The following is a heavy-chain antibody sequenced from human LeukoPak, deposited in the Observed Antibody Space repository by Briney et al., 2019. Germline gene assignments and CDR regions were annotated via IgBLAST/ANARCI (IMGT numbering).Heavy chain of an antibody. Sequence: GGSLRLSCAASGFTFSSYAMSWVRQAPGKGLEWVSSISSSSSYIYYADSVKGRFTISRDNAKNSLYLQMNSLRAEDTAVYYCAREKGGSSGYDAFDIWGQGTMVTVSS. J-gene: IGHJ3*02. V-gene: IGHV3-21*01. CDR1: GFTFSSYA. D-gene: IGHD3-22*01. CDR2: ISSSSSYI. CDR3: AREKGGSSGYDAFDI.